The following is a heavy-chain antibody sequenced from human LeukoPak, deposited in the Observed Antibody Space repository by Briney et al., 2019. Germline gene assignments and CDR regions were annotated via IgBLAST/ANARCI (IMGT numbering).Heavy chain of an antibody. CDR1: GGSISSGGYY. V-gene: IGHV4-31*03. D-gene: IGHD3-10*01. CDR2: IYYSGST. J-gene: IGHJ6*04. Sequence: SQTLSLTYTVSGGSISSGGYYWSWIRQHPGKGLEWIGYIYYSGSTYYNPSLKSRVTISVDTSKNQFSLKLSSVTAADTAVYYCARIPGGDGSDYYYYGMDVWGKGTTVTVSS. CDR3: ARIPGGDGSDYYYYGMDV.